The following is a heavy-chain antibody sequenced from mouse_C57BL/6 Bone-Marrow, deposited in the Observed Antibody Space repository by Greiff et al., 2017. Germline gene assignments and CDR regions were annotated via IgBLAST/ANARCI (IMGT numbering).Heavy chain of an antibody. Sequence: VQLQQSGAELVRPGASVKLSCTASGFNIKDDYIHWVKQRPEQGLEWIGWIDPEIGDTEYASKFQGQATLTSATSSNTAYLQLSSLTSEDTAVYYCSSLDGNYFDFWGQGTPLTVAS. CDR2: IDPEIGDT. J-gene: IGHJ2*01. D-gene: IGHD2-3*01. V-gene: IGHV14-4*01. CDR3: SSLDGNYFDF. CDR1: GFNIKDDY.